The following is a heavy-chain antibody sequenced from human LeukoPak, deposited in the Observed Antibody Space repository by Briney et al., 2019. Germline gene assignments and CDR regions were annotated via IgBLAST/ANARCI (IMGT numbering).Heavy chain of an antibody. J-gene: IGHJ4*02. CDR1: GGTFSSYA. CDR3: ARDSYGDYVPGYFDY. Sequence: SVKVSCKASGGTFSSYAISWVRQAPGQEREGMGRIIPIFGTANYAQKFQGRVTITTDESTSTAYMELSSLRSEDTAVYYCARDSYGDYVPGYFDYRGQGTLVTVSS. CDR2: IIPIFGTA. V-gene: IGHV1-69*05. D-gene: IGHD4-17*01.